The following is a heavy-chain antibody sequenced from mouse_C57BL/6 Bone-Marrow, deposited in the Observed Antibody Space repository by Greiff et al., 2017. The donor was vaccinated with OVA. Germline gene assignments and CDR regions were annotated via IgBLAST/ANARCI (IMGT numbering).Heavy chain of an antibody. Sequence: VQLKQSGAELVRPGASVKLSCTASGFNIKDDYMHWVKQRPEQGLEWIGWIDPENGDTEYASKFQGKATITADTSSNTAYLQLSSLTSEDTAVYYCTTCGGYAWYFDVWGTGTTVTVSS. J-gene: IGHJ1*03. V-gene: IGHV14-4*01. CDR1: GFNIKDDY. CDR3: TTCGGYAWYFDV. D-gene: IGHD2-2*01. CDR2: IDPENGDT.